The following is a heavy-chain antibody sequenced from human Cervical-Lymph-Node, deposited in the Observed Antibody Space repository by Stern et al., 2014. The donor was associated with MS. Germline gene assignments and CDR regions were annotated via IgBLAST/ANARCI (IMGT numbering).Heavy chain of an antibody. D-gene: IGHD1-26*01. CDR3: ARGELKEGLVRGMDV. Sequence: QGQLGQSGAEVKKPGSSVKVSCKASGGTFSSYAISWVRQAPGQGLEWLGGTLPIFGTAIYEQKFQGRVTITADESTSTAYMELSSLRSEDTAVYYCARGELKEGLVRGMDVWGQGTTVTVSS. CDR1: GGTFSSYA. V-gene: IGHV1-69*01. J-gene: IGHJ6*02. CDR2: TLPIFGTA.